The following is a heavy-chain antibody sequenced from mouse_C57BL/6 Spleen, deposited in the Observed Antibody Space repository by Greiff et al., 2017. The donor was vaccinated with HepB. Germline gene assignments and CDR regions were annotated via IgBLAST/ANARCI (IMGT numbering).Heavy chain of an antibody. J-gene: IGHJ4*01. V-gene: IGHV1-76*01. CDR3: ARDDYSNYVYAMDY. D-gene: IGHD2-5*01. CDR1: GYTFTDYY. Sequence: QVQLQQSGAELVRPGASVKLSCKASGYTFTDYYINWVKQRPGQGLEWIARIYPGSGNTYYNEKFKGKATLTAENSSSTAYMQLSSLTSEDSAVYFCARDDYSNYVYAMDYWGQGTSVTVSS. CDR2: IYPGSGNT.